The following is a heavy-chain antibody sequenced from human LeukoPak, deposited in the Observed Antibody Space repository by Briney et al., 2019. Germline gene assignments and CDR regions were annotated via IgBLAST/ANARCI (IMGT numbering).Heavy chain of an antibody. V-gene: IGHV1-69*05. J-gene: IGHJ4*02. D-gene: IGHD3-3*01. CDR3: ATYTLSQFWSGYYHFDY. CDR1: GGNFISYA. Sequence: ASVKVSCKASGGNFISYAVSLVRQAPGQGLEWMGGIIPMFGTSNYAQKFQGRVTITTDESTTTAYMELSSLSSEDTAVYYCATYTLSQFWSGYYHFDYWGQGTLVSVSS. CDR2: IIPMFGTS.